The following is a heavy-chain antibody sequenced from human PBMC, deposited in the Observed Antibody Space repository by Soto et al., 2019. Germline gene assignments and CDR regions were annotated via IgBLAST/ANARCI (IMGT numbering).Heavy chain of an antibody. D-gene: IGHD2-15*01. Sequence: QLQLQESGSGLVKPSQTLSLTCAVSGGSISSGGYSWSWIRQPPGKGLEWIGYIYHSGSTYYNPSLKSRVAMSVDRSKNHFSRKLSSVAAADTAVYYCARGGLTRPSYWFDPWGQGTLVTVSS. CDR1: GGSISSGGYS. V-gene: IGHV4-30-2*01. CDR2: IYHSGST. J-gene: IGHJ5*02. CDR3: ARGGLTRPSYWFDP.